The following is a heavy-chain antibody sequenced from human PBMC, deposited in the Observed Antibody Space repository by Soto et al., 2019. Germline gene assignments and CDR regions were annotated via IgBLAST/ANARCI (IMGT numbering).Heavy chain of an antibody. CDR3: AKVGHTSTSWGAFDP. Sequence: EVQLLESGGGLVQPGGCLRLSCAASGFTFSSYAMSWVRQAPGKGLEWVSAISGSGGSTYYADSVKGRFTISRDNSKNTLYLQMNSLRAENTAVYYCAKVGHTSTSWGAFDPWGQGTLVTVSS. J-gene: IGHJ5*02. CDR2: ISGSGGST. D-gene: IGHD2-2*01. CDR1: GFTFSSYA. V-gene: IGHV3-23*01.